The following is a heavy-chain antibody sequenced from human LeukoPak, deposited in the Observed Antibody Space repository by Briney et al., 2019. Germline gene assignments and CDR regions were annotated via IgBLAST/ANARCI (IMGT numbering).Heavy chain of an antibody. J-gene: IGHJ4*02. CDR2: IIPIFGTA. V-gene: IGHV1-69*05. D-gene: IGHD1-26*01. CDR1: GGTFSSYA. Sequence: SVKVSCKASGGTFSSYAISWVRQAPGQGLEWMGRIIPIFGTANYAQKFQGRVTITTDESTSTAHMELSSLRSEDTAVYYCARGGPVGAYFDYWGQGTLVTVSS. CDR3: ARGGPVGAYFDY.